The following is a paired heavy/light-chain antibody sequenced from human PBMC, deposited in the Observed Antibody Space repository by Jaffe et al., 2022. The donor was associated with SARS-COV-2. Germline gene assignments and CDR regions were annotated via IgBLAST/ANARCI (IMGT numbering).Light chain of an antibody. CDR3: NCRGTSGDWV. CDR2: GKN. J-gene: IGLJ3*02. CDR1: SLRNYF. Sequence: SSELTQDPDVSVALGQTVRITCRGDSLRNYFPSWYQQKPGQAPVLVIYGKNNRPSGIPGRFSGSRSGNTASLILTGAQAEDEADYYCNCRGTSGDWVFGEGTKLTVL. V-gene: IGLV3-19*01.
Heavy chain of an antibody. J-gene: IGHJ5*02. CDR3: ARLGQQLEWGSLLDP. CDR2: FFFDGTT. V-gene: IGHV4-39*01. D-gene: IGHD6-13*01. CDR1: GGSVSRSTYY. Sequence: QLQLQESGPGLVKPSETLSLSCTVSGGSVSRSTYYWGWIRQPPGKGLEWIGSFFFDGTTYYSPSLQGRVTISVDTSKNQFSLKLNSVTAADTAVYYCARLGQQLEWGSLLDPWGQGILVTVSS.